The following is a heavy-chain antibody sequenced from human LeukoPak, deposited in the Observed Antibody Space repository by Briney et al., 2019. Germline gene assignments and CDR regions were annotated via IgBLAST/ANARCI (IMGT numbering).Heavy chain of an antibody. V-gene: IGHV3-7*01. CDR3: ARAGYSPNDFAY. J-gene: IGHJ4*02. D-gene: IGHD6-13*01. Sequence: GGSLRLSCAASGFTFSSYWMSWVRQAPGKGLEWVANIKQDGSEKYYVDSVKGRFTISRYNAKNSLYLQMNSLRAEDTALYYCARAGYSPNDFAYWGQGTLVTVSS. CDR1: GFTFSSYW. CDR2: IKQDGSEK.